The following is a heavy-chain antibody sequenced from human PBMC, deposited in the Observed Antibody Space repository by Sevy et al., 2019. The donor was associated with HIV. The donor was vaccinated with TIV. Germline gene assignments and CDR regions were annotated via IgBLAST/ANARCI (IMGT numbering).Heavy chain of an antibody. CDR3: AKHISSGYYYYYYTDV. D-gene: IGHD6-6*01. V-gene: IGHV3-23*01. Sequence: GGSLRLSCAASGFTFGSYAVSWVRQAPGKGLEWVSAISGSGGATYYSDSVKGRFTISRDNSKNTLYLQMNSQRAEDTAVYYCAKHISSGYYYYYYTDVWGKGTTVTVS. CDR2: ISGSGGAT. J-gene: IGHJ6*03. CDR1: GFTFGSYA.